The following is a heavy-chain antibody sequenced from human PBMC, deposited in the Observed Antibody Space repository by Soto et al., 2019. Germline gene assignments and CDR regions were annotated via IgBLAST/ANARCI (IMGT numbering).Heavy chain of an antibody. CDR1: GYTLTELS. CDR3: ATVGVVVAAWDYYGMDV. D-gene: IGHD2-15*01. V-gene: IGHV1-24*01. Sequence: ASVKVSCKVSGYTLTELSMHWVRQAPGKGLEWMGGFDPEDGETIYAQKFQGRVTMTEDTSTDTAYMELSSLRSEDTAVYYCATVGVVVAAWDYYGMDVWGQGTTVTGSS. CDR2: FDPEDGET. J-gene: IGHJ6*02.